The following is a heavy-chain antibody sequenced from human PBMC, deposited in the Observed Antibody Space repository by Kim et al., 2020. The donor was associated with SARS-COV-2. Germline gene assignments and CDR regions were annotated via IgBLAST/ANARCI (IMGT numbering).Heavy chain of an antibody. J-gene: IGHJ5*02. Sequence: SVKVSCKASGGTFSSYAISWVRQAPGQGLEWMGGIIPIFGTSNYAQKFQGRVTITADESTSTAYMELSSLRSEDTAVYYCARGGGHYGSGSYRLNWFDPWGQGTLVTVSS. CDR1: GGTFSSYA. V-gene: IGHV1-69*13. D-gene: IGHD3-10*01. CDR3: ARGGGHYGSGSYRLNWFDP. CDR2: IIPIFGTS.